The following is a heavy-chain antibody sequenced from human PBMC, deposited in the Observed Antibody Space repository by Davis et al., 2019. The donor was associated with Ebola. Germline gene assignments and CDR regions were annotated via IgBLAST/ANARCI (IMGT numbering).Heavy chain of an antibody. CDR3: ARHNIGYFDYYGMDV. J-gene: IGHJ6*02. CDR2: IYPGDSDT. V-gene: IGHV5-51*01. D-gene: IGHD3-22*01. CDR1: GYSFTSYW. Sequence: KVSCKGSGYSFTSYWIGWVRQMPGKGLEWMGIIYPGDSDTRYSPSFQGQVTISADKSISTAYLQWSSLKASDTAMYYCARHNIGYFDYYGMDVWGQGTTVTVSS.